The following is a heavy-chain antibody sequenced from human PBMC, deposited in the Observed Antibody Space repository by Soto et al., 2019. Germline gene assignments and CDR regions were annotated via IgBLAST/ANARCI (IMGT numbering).Heavy chain of an antibody. V-gene: IGHV1-69*01. J-gene: IGHJ6*02. CDR2: IIPIFGTA. Sequence: GASVKCSCKASGGTFSSYAISWVRQAPGQGREWMGGIIPIFGTANYAQKFQGRVTITADESTSTAYMELSSLRSEDTAVYYCARESVVVVPAAKHSYYYYGMDVWGQGTTVTVSS. CDR1: GGTFSSYA. D-gene: IGHD2-2*01. CDR3: ARESVVVVPAAKHSYYYYGMDV.